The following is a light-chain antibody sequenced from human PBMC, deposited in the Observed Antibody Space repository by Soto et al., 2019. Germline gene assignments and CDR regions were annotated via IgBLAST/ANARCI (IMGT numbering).Light chain of an antibody. CDR2: GAS. V-gene: IGKV3-20*01. CDR1: QSVSSSF. CDR3: QQNGSSPPWT. Sequence: EIVLTQSPGTLSLSLGERATLSCRASQSVSSSFLAWYQQKPGQAPRLLIYGASSRATGIPDRFSGSGSGTDFTLTITILEPKDITVYYCQQNGSSPPWTLGQGTKVKI. J-gene: IGKJ1*01.